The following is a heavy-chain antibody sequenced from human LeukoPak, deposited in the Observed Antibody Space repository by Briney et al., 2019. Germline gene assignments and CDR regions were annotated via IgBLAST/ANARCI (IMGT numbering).Heavy chain of an antibody. D-gene: IGHD3-3*01. V-gene: IGHV4-38-2*01. CDR3: AGTYYDFWSGPDY. CDR2: IYHSGST. Sequence: PSETLSLTCAVSGYSISSGYYWGWIRQPPGKGLEWIGSIYHSGSTYYNPSLKSRVTISVDTSKNQFSLKLSSVTAADTAVYYCAGTYYDFWSGPDYWGQETLVTVSS. J-gene: IGHJ4*02. CDR1: GYSISSGYY.